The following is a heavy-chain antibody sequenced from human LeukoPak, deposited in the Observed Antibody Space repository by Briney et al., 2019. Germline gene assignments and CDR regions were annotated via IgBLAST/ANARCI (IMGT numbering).Heavy chain of an antibody. CDR3: ARDSRKLSIAGRPAYYGMDV. J-gene: IGHJ6*02. Sequence: SETLSLTCAVYGGSFSGFYWSWIRPPPGKGLEWIGELNHSGSTNYNPFLKSRVTISVDTSKNQFSLKLSSVTAADTAVYYCARDSRKLSIAGRPAYYGMDVWGQGTTVTVSS. CDR1: GGSFSGFY. V-gene: IGHV4-34*01. D-gene: IGHD6-6*01. CDR2: LNHSGST.